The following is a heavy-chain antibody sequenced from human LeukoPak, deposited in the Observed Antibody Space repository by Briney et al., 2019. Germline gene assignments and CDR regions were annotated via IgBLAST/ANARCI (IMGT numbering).Heavy chain of an antibody. CDR2: INAGNGNT. D-gene: IGHD4-17*01. CDR1: GYTFTSYA. J-gene: IGHJ5*02. Sequence: GASVKVSCKASGYTFTSYAMHWVRQAPGQRLEWMGWINAGNGNTKYSQKFQGRVTITRDSSASTAYMELSSLRSEDTAVYYCARVTVTTGGGYIWFDPWGQGTLVTVSS. V-gene: IGHV1-3*01. CDR3: ARVTVTTGGGYIWFDP.